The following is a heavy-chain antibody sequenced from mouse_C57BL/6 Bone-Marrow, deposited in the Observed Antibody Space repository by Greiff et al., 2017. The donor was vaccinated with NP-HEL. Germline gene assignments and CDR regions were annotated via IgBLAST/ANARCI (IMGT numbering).Heavy chain of an antibody. J-gene: IGHJ1*03. CDR3: AGWLLPWYFDV. CDR1: GYSFTGYY. CDR2: INPSTGGT. D-gene: IGHD2-3*01. Sequence: DVKLQESGPELVKPGASVKISCKASGYSFTGYYMNWVKQSPEKSLEWIGEINPSTGGTTYNQKFKAKATLTVDKSSSTAYMQLKSLTSEDSAVYYCAGWLLPWYFDVWGTGTTVTVSS. V-gene: IGHV1-42*01.